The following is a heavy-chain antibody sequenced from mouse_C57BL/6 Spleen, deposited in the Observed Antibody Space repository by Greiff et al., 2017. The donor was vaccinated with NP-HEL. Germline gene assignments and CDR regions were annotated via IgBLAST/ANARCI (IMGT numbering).Heavy chain of an antibody. J-gene: IGHJ2*01. D-gene: IGHD1-1*01. CDR3: ARRHYYGSLYYFDY. Sequence: EVQLVESGPGLVKPSQSLSLTCSVTGYSITSGYYWNWIRQFPGNKLEWMGYISYDGSNNYNPSLKNRISITRDTSKNQFFLKLNSVTTEDTATYYCARRHYYGSLYYFDYWGQGTTLTVSS. V-gene: IGHV3-6*01. CDR1: GYSITSGYY. CDR2: ISYDGSN.